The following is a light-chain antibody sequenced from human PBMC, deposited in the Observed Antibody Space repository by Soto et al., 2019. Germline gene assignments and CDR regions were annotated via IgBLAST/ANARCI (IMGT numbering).Light chain of an antibody. J-gene: IGKJ1*01. CDR3: QQYNNWPPRT. CDR2: GAS. V-gene: IGKV3-15*01. Sequence: EIVMTQSPATLSVSPGERATLSCRASQSVSSNLAWYQQKPGQAPRLLIYGASTRATGIPARFSGSGSGTEFTLTISSLQSEDFXVYYXQQYNNWPPRTFGQGTKVEIK. CDR1: QSVSSN.